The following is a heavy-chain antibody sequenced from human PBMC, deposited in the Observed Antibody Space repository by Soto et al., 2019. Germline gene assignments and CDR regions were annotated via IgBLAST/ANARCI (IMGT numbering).Heavy chain of an antibody. CDR1: GFTFSRNW. CDR3: AREKAAAHFDY. CDR2: IKQDGIEK. J-gene: IGHJ4*02. D-gene: IGHD6-13*01. Sequence: LRLSCTDSGFTFSRNWMSWVRQAPGKGLEWVANIKQDGIEKYYVDSVKGRFTISRDNAKKSLFLQMNSLRAEDTAVYYCAREKAAAHFDYWGRGILVTVSS. V-gene: IGHV3-7*03.